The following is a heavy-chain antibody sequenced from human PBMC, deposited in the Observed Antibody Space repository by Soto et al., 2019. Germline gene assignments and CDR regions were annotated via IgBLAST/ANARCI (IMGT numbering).Heavy chain of an antibody. D-gene: IGHD2-2*01. CDR2: IYRSGST. Sequence: TLSLTCTVSGGSLTNYYWSWIRQPPGKGLEWIGYIYRSGSTYYNPSLKSRDTISVDRSKNQFSLKLSSVTAADTAVYYCARVPDRWGQGTLVTVSS. CDR1: GGSLTNYY. CDR3: ARVPDR. V-gene: IGHV4-30-2*01. J-gene: IGHJ5*02.